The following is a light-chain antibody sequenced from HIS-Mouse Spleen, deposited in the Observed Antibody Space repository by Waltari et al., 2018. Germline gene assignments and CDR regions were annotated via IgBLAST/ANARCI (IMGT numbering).Light chain of an antibody. CDR1: SSDVGGYNY. Sequence: QSALTQPASVSGSPGPSITISCTGPSSDVGGYNYVPWYQQHPGKAPKLMIYDVSNRPSGVSNRFSGSKSGNTASLTISGLQAEDEADYYCSSYTSSSFNVVFGGGTKLTVL. V-gene: IGLV2-14*03. CDR2: DVS. J-gene: IGLJ2*01. CDR3: SSYTSSSFNVV.